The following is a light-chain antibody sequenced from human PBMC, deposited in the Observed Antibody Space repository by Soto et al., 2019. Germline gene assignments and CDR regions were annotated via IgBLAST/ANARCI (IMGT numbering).Light chain of an antibody. CDR1: QGISTF. J-gene: IGKJ4*01. CDR2: AAS. Sequence: DIQLTQSPSFLSASVGDRVTITCRASQGISTFLAWYQQKPGKAPKLLIYAASILQSGVPSRFRGSGSGTDFTLTISRLQPEDFETYFCQQLHSYPLTFGGGTKVDIX. CDR3: QQLHSYPLT. V-gene: IGKV1-9*01.